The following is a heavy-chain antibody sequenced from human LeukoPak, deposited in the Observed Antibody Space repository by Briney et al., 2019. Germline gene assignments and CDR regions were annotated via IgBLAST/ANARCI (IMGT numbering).Heavy chain of an antibody. CDR3: ASQDALGKFPPPLYMDV. V-gene: IGHV4-59*08. CDR2: ISESGST. D-gene: IGHD3-16*01. Sequence: PSETLSLTCTVSGASISSYNWNLIRQPPGKGLEWIGYISESGSTNYNSSLENRVTLSLDTSKNEISLNLRSATVADTAVYYCASQDALGKFPPPLYMDVWGKGTTVIVS. CDR1: GASISSYN. J-gene: IGHJ6*03.